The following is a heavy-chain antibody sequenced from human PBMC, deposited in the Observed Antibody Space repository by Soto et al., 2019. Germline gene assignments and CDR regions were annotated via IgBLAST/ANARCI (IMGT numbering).Heavy chain of an antibody. CDR3: ARGRRLYQLLYYFDY. J-gene: IGHJ4*02. CDR1: GGSFSGYY. CDR2: INHSGST. D-gene: IGHD2-2*01. V-gene: IGHV4-34*01. Sequence: SETLSLTCAVYGGSFSGYYWSWIRQPPGKGLEWIGEINHSGSTNYNPSLKSRVTISVDTSKNQFSLKLSSVTAADTAVYYCARGRRLYQLLYYFDYWGQGTLVTVSS.